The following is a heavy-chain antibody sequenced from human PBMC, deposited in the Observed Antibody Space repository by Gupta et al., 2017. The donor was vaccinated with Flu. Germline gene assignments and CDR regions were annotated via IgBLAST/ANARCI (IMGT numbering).Heavy chain of an antibody. CDR1: GFTFGDRA. V-gene: IGHV3-49*04. CDR2: IRSKAYGGTT. D-gene: IGHD3-16*01. Sequence: EGQLVESGGGLVQPGRSLRLSCTASGFTFGDRAMAWVRQAPGKGLEWVGFIRSKAYGGTTEYATSVGGRFTISRDDSRSTAYLQMNSLATEDTAIYYCARHVSIEIWGRLDNWGQGTLVTVSS. CDR3: ARHVSIEIWGRLDN. J-gene: IGHJ4*02.